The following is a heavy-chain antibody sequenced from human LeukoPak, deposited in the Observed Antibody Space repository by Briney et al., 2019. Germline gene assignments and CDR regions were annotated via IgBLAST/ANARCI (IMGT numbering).Heavy chain of an antibody. CDR2: IYYSGST. CDR3: ARGPEAFAI. CDR1: GGSISSYY. J-gene: IGHJ3*02. D-gene: IGHD1-14*01. V-gene: IGHV4-59*12. Sequence: SETLSLTCTVSGGSISSYYWSWIRQPPGKGLEWIGYIYYSGSTNYNPSLKSRVTISVDTSKNQFSLKVNSVTAADTAMYYCARGPEAFAIWGQGTMVTVSS.